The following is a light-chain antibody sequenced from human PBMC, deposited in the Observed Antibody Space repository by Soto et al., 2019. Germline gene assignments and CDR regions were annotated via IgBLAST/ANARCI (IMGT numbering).Light chain of an antibody. J-gene: IGKJ4*01. CDR1: QGISNY. CDR2: AAS. V-gene: IGKV1-27*01. Sequence: DIQMTQSPSSLSASVGDRVTITCRASQGISNYLAWYQQKPGKVPKLLIYAASTLQSGVQSRFSGSGSGKDFPLTISSQQPEDVATYYCQKYNSAPATFGGGTKVEIK. CDR3: QKYNSAPAT.